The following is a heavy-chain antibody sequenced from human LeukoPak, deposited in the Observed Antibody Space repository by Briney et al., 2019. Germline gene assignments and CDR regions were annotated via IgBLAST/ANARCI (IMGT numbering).Heavy chain of an antibody. D-gene: IGHD3-22*01. J-gene: IGHJ3*02. CDR2: IIPILGIA. CDR1: GGTFSSYA. CDR3: VSGYAFDI. V-gene: IGHV1-69*04. Sequence: HVASVKVSCKASGGTFSSYAISWVRQAPGRGLEWMGRIIPILGIANYAQKFQGRVTITADKSTGTAYMELSSLRSEDTAVYYCVSGYAFDIWGQGTMVTVSS.